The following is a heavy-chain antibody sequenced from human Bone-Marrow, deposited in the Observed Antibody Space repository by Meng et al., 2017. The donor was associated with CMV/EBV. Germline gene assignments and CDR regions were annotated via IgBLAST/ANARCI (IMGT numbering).Heavy chain of an antibody. J-gene: IGHJ4*02. CDR3: AKDHGYGYVRLFDY. CDR2: INSDGSST. V-gene: IGHV3-74*01. CDR1: GFTFSSYW. D-gene: IGHD5-18*01. Sequence: GESLKISCAASGFTFSSYWMHWVRQAPGKGLVWVSRINSDGSSTSYADSVKGRFTISRDNSKNTLYLQMNSLRAEDTAVYYCAKDHGYGYVRLFDYWGQGTLVTVSS.